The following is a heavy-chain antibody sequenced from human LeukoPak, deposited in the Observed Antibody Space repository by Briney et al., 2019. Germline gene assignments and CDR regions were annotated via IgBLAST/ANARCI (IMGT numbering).Heavy chain of an antibody. V-gene: IGHV3-74*01. D-gene: IGHD6-13*01. Sequence: GGSLRLSCAACGFTFSSYWMHWIRQPRGRGRVWVSSINSDGSSTSYADSVKGRFTISRDNAKNTLYLQMNSLRAEDTAVYYCARGRAAAGTLTPDYWGQGTLVTGSS. CDR2: INSDGSST. CDR3: ARGRAAAGTLTPDY. J-gene: IGHJ4*02. CDR1: GFTFSSYW.